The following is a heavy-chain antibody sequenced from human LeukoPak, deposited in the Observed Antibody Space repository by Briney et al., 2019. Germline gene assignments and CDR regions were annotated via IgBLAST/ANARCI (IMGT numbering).Heavy chain of an antibody. D-gene: IGHD6-13*01. J-gene: IGHJ4*02. CDR3: ARDGVSSSWYYFDY. CDR2: IYYSGST. V-gene: IGHV4-39*01. CDR1: GGSISSSSYS. Sequence: SETLSLTCTVSGGSISSSSYSWGWIRQPPGKGLEWIGSIYYSGSTYYNPSLKSRVTISVDTSKNQFSLKLSSVTAADTAVYYCARDGVSSSWYYFDYWGQGTLVTVSS.